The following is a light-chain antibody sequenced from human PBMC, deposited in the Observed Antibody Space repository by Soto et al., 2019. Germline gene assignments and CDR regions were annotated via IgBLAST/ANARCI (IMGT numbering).Light chain of an antibody. CDR2: KAS. Sequence: EIELTQSPSTLSVSLGERATITCRASQTISSRLAWYQQKPGKAPTLLIYKASTNKSGVPSRFSGSGSGTEFTLTISSLQPDDFAAYYCQHHNSYSEAFGQGTKVDIK. J-gene: IGKJ1*01. CDR1: QTISSR. CDR3: QHHNSYSEA. V-gene: IGKV1-5*03.